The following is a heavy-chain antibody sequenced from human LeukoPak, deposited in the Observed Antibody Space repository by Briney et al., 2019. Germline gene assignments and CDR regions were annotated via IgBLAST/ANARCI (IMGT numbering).Heavy chain of an antibody. CDR2: IYYSGST. CDR3: AGPEGGVSPYAFDI. Sequence: SQTLSLTCTVSGGSISSGGYYWSWIRQHPGKGLEWIGYIYYSGSTYYNPSLKSRVTISVDTSKNQFSLKLSSVTAADTAVYYWAGPEGGVSPYAFDIWGQGRMVTVSS. V-gene: IGHV4-31*03. J-gene: IGHJ3*02. CDR1: GGSISSGGYY. D-gene: IGHD2-8*01.